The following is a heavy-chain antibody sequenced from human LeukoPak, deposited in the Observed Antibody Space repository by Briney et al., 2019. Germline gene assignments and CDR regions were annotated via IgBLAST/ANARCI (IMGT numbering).Heavy chain of an antibody. CDR1: GGTFSSYA. J-gene: IGHJ4*02. Sequence: GASVKVSCKASGGTFSSYAISWVRQAPGQGLEWMGGIIPIFGTANYAQKFQGRVTITADESTSTAYMELSSLRSEDTAVYYCATAARITTIVVVTSHFDYWGQGTLVTVSS. CDR2: IIPIFGTA. CDR3: ATAARITTIVVVTSHFDY. D-gene: IGHD3-22*01. V-gene: IGHV1-69*01.